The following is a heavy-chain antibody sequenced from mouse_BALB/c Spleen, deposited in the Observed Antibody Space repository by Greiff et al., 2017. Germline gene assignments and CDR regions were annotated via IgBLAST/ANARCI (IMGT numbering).Heavy chain of an antibody. V-gene: IGHV14-3*02. D-gene: IGHD1-1*01. Sequence: EVQLQQSGAELVKPGASVKLSCTASGFNIKDTYMHWVKQRPEQGLEWIGRIDPANGNTNYDPKFQGKATITADTSSNTAYLQLSSLTSEDTAVYYCASDYGYAMDYWGQGTSVTVSS. CDR2: IDPANGNT. CDR3: ASDYGYAMDY. CDR1: GFNIKDTY. J-gene: IGHJ4*01.